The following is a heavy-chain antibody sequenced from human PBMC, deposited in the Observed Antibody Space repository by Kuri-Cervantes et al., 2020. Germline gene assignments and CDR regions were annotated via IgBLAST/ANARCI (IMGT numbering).Heavy chain of an antibody. CDR2: IWYDGSNK. CDR1: GFTFSNHG. V-gene: IGHV3-33*03. D-gene: IGHD3-10*01. Sequence: GESLKISCAASGFTFSNHGMHWVRQAPGKGLEWVAVIWYDGSNKYYTDSVKGRFTISRDNAKNSLYLEMNSLRVEDTAVYYCVSARGQLWGQGTLVTVSS. CDR3: VSARGQL. J-gene: IGHJ4*02.